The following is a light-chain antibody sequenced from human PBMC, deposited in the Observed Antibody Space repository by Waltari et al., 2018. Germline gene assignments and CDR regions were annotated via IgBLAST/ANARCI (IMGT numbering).Light chain of an antibody. V-gene: IGKV2-28*01. Sequence: DIVMTQSPLSLSVTPGEPASISCRSSQGLLHSNGYNYLDWYLQKPGQSPQLLIYLGSNRASGVPDRFSGSGSGTDFTLKSSRVEAEDVGVYYCMQALQTPPWTFGQGTKVEIK. CDR3: MQALQTPPWT. J-gene: IGKJ1*01. CDR2: LGS. CDR1: QGLLHSNGYNY.